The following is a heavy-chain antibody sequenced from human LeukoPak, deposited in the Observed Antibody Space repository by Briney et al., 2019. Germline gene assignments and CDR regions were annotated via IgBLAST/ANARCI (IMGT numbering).Heavy chain of an antibody. V-gene: IGHV3-23*01. Sequence: PGGSLRLSCAASGFTFSSYAMSWVRQAPGKGLEWVSAISGSGGSTYYADSVKGRFTISRDNSKNTLYLQMNSLRAEDTAVYYCARLRYATDRWAFDYWGQGTLVTVSS. CDR2: ISGSGGST. CDR1: GFTFSSYA. CDR3: ARLRYATDRWAFDY. D-gene: IGHD3-16*01. J-gene: IGHJ4*02.